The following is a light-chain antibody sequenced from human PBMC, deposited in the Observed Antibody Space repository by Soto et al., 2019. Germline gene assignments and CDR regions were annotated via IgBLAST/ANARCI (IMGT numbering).Light chain of an antibody. Sequence: QAVVTQEPSFSVSPGGTVTLTCGLSSGSVSTTSYPSWYQQTPGQAPRTLIYNTNTRSSGVPDRFSGSILGNKAALTITGAQANDESDYYCVLYVSDGLWVFGGGTKLTVL. CDR3: VLYVSDGLWV. CDR1: SGSVSTTSY. V-gene: IGLV8-61*01. CDR2: NTN. J-gene: IGLJ3*02.